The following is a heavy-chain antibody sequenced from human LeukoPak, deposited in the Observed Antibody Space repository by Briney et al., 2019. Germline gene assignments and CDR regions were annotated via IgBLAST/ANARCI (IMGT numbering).Heavy chain of an antibody. J-gene: IGHJ4*02. CDR2: IYYSGST. CDR1: GGSISSYY. CDR3: ARYSPRRDGYNHFDY. V-gene: IGHV4-59*08. Sequence: PSETLSLTCTVSGGSISSYYWSWIRQPPGKGLEWIGYIYYSGSTNYNPSLKSRVTISVDTSKNQFSLKLSSVTAADTAVYYCARYSPRRDGYNHFDYWGQGTLVTVSS. D-gene: IGHD5-24*01.